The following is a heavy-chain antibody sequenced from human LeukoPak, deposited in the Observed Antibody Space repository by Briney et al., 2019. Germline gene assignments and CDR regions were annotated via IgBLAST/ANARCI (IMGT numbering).Heavy chain of an antibody. CDR2: IYYSGST. D-gene: IGHD6-6*01. V-gene: IGHV4-59*01. Sequence: SETLSLTCTVSGDSISSYYWTWIRQPPWKGLDLIGYIYYSGSTNYNPSLKSRVTISVDTSKNQFSLKLSSVTAADTAVYYCARVTYSSSSGGAFDIWGQGTTVTVSS. CDR1: GDSISSYY. CDR3: ARVTYSSSSGGAFDI. J-gene: IGHJ3*02.